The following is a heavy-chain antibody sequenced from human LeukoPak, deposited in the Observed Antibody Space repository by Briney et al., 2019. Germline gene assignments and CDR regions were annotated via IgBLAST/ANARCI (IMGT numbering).Heavy chain of an antibody. V-gene: IGHV3-49*04. CDR2: IRSKAYGGTT. CDR3: TRNSMGSQDRGDS. CDR1: GFNFGDYA. Sequence: GGSLRLSCTASGFNFGDYAMSWVRQAPGKGLEWVGLIRSKAYGGTTEYAASVKGRFTVSRDDSKSIAYLQMNSLQTEDTAVYYCTRNSMGSQDRGDSWGQGTLVTVSS. D-gene: IGHD2/OR15-2a*01. J-gene: IGHJ4*02.